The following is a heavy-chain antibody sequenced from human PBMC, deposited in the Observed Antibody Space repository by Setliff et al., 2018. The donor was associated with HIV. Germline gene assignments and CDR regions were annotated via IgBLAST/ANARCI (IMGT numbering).Heavy chain of an antibody. Sequence: ASETLSLTCTVSGGSISGYHWNWLRQTPGKGLEWIGYIYTSRGTNYNHSLRTRVIISVDTSNQFSLKLSSVTAADAAVYYCARSPSYRSSLEYYFDYWGQGILVTVSS. V-gene: IGHV4-4*09. CDR2: IYTSRGT. J-gene: IGHJ4*02. CDR1: GGSISGYH. CDR3: ARSPSYRSSLEYYFDY. D-gene: IGHD6-13*01.